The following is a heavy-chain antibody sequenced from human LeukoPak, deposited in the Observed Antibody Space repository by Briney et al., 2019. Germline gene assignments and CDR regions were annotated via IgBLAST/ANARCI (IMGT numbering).Heavy chain of an antibody. J-gene: IGHJ4*02. V-gene: IGHV3-33*06. CDR3: AKGDSSDPFEY. CDR1: GFTFSSYG. Sequence: GGSLRLSCAASGFTFSSYGMHWVRQAPGKGLEWVAVIWYDGSNKYYADSVKGRFTISRDNSGNTLFLQMNTLSAEDTAVYFCAKGDSSDPFEYWGLGTLVTVSS. D-gene: IGHD6-19*01. CDR2: IWYDGSNK.